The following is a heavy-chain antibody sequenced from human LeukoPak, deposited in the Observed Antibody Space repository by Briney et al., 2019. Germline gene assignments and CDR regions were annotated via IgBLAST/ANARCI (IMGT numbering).Heavy chain of an antibody. CDR1: GFTFSTFA. Sequence: GGSLRLSCAASGFTFSTFAMIWVRQPPGKGLEWVSSIFPSGGEIHYADSVKGRFTISRDNSKNTLYLQMNSLRAEDTAVYYCAKGLVVSSRRYYYYYMDVWGKGTTVTISS. D-gene: IGHD2-15*01. CDR2: IFPSGGEI. CDR3: AKGLVVSSRRYYYYYMDV. V-gene: IGHV3-23*01. J-gene: IGHJ6*03.